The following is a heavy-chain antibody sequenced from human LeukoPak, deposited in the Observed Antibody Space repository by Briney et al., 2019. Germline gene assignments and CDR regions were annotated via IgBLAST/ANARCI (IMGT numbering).Heavy chain of an antibody. CDR3: VKFRGATDHYYYYMDV. CDR2: ISDSGGYT. CDR1: GFSFSTHA. V-gene: IGHV3-23*01. Sequence: GGSLRLSCAASGFSFSTHAMTWVRQAPGKGLEWVSAISDSGGYTYSADSVKGRLTISRDNSKNTVYLQMNSLRVEDTAVYYCVKFRGATDHYYYYMDVWGKGTTVTVSS. D-gene: IGHD1-26*01. J-gene: IGHJ6*03.